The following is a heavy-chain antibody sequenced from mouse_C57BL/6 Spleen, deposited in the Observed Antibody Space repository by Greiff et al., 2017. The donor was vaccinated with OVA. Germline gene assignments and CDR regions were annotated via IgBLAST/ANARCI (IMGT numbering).Heavy chain of an antibody. J-gene: IGHJ3*01. Sequence: VQLQQSGPELVKPGASVKISCKASGYTFTDYYMNWVKQSHGKSLEWIGDINPNNGGTSYNQKFKGKATLTVDKSSSTAYMELRSLTSEDSAVYYCARGDYDSLAYWGQGTLVTVSA. CDR3: ARGDYDSLAY. CDR2: INPNNGGT. V-gene: IGHV1-26*01. CDR1: GYTFTDYY. D-gene: IGHD2-4*01.